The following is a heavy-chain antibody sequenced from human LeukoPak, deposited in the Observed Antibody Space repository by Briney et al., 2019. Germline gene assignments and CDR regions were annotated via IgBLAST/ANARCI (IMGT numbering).Heavy chain of an antibody. CDR1: GGSIRSAGYS. CDR3: ARDGATGVLDH. D-gene: IGHD1-14*01. J-gene: IGHJ4*02. CDR2: IYYSGNT. Sequence: SQTLSLTCTVSGGSIRSAGYSWYWIRQFPGRGLEWIGYIYYSGNTAYNPSLKSRVTISLDTSENQFSLNLTSVTAADTAVYFCARDGATGVLDHWGQGTLVTVSS. V-gene: IGHV4-31*03.